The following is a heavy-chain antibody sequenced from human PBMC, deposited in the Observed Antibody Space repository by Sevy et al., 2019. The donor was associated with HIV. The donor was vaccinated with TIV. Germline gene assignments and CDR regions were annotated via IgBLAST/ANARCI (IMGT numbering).Heavy chain of an antibody. D-gene: IGHD3-3*01. CDR3: TGATVFGATWFDP. V-gene: IGHV3-15*01. J-gene: IGHJ5*02. CDR2: IKSKTDGGSA. CDR1: GYTFNNAW. Sequence: GGSLRLSCAASGYTFNNAWMSWVRQAPGKGLEWLGRIKSKTDGGSAEYASPVKGRFTISRDDSKSTLYLQMNRVRTEDTGVYYCTGATVFGATWFDPWGQGALVTVSS.